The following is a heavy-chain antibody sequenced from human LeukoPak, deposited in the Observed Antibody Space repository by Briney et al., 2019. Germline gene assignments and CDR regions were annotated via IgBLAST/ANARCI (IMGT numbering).Heavy chain of an antibody. D-gene: IGHD3-10*01. CDR1: GGSISSSSYY. J-gene: IGHJ3*02. CDR2: IYYSGST. CDR3: ARDPPRITMVRGVIITVWNAFDI. V-gene: IGHV4-39*07. Sequence: SETLSLTCTVSGGSISSSSYYWGWIRQPPGKGLEWIGSIYYSGSTYYNPSLKSRVTISVDTSKNQFSLKLSSVTAADTAVYYCARDPPRITMVRGVIITVWNAFDIWGQGTMVTVSS.